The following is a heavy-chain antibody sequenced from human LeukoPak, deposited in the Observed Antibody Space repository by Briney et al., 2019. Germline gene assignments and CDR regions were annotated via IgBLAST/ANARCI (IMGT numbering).Heavy chain of an antibody. CDR2: IYPGDSDT. J-gene: IGHJ3*02. CDR1: GYSFTSYW. CDR3: ARLGLWTLLNPDAFDI. V-gene: IGHV5-51*03. D-gene: IGHD3/OR15-3a*01. Sequence: GESLKISCKGSGYSFTSYWIGWVRQMPGKGLEWMGIIYPGDSDTRYSPSFQGQVTISADKSISTAYLQWSSLKASDTAMYYCARLGLWTLLNPDAFDIWGQGTMVTVSS.